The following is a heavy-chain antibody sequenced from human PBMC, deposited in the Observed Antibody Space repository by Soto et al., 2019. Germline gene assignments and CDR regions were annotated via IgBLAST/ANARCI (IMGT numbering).Heavy chain of an antibody. CDR2: VNPSGGHT. D-gene: IGHD2-21*02. CDR3: ERGGHVVVVTAALDY. CDR1: GDTFTDYY. V-gene: IGHV1-46*01. J-gene: IGHJ4*02. Sequence: QVQLVQSGAEVKKPGASVKVSCKASGDTFTDYYIHWVRQAPGQGLEWMGTVNPSGGHTTYAQHFLGRMTLTRDTSTSTLYRELTRLTSEDTAEYYCERGGHVVVVTAALDYWGQGTLVTVSS.